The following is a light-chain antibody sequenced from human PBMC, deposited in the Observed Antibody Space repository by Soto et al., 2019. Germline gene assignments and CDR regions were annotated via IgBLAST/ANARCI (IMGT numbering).Light chain of an antibody. Sequence: QSVLTQPASVSGSPRQSITISCTRTSSDVGAYDYVSWYQQHPGKAPKLMIYDVTNRPSGVSDRFSGSKSGNTASLTISGLQAEDEADYYCSSYTSINTRVFGGGTKLTVL. CDR1: SSDVGAYDY. V-gene: IGLV2-14*01. CDR2: DVT. J-gene: IGLJ3*02. CDR3: SSYTSINTRV.